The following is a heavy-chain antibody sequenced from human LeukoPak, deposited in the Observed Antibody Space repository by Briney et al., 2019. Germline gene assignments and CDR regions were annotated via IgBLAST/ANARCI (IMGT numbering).Heavy chain of an antibody. J-gene: IGHJ3*02. Sequence: ASVNVSCKASGYTFTSYDINWVRQATGQGREWMGWMNPNSGNTGYAQKFQSTVNITRNTSISTAYMELGSLRSEDTAVYYCARPGGSGWGGDAFDIWGQGTMVTVSS. CDR3: ARPGGSGWGGDAFDI. D-gene: IGHD6-19*01. CDR2: MNPNSGNT. CDR1: GYTFTSYD. V-gene: IGHV1-8*01.